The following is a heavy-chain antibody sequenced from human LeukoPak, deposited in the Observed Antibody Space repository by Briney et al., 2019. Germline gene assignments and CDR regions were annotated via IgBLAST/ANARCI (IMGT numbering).Heavy chain of an antibody. J-gene: IGHJ6*02. Sequence: GGSLRLSCAASGFXFSSYGIHWVRQAPGKGLEWVAVISYDGSNKYYADSVKGRFTISRDNSKDTLYLQMNSLRAEDTAVYYCARSTREGYYYYGMDVWGQGTTVTVSS. CDR3: ARSTREGYYYYGMDV. D-gene: IGHD1-26*01. CDR1: GFXFSSYG. CDR2: ISYDGSNK. V-gene: IGHV3-30*03.